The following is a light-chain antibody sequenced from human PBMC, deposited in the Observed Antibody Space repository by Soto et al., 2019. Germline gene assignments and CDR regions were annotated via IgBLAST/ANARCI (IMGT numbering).Light chain of an antibody. CDR3: QQYKNWPPIT. CDR2: DVS. Sequence: EIVMTQSPASLSVSPGERVTLSCRAGQGVTTNFAWYQQKSGQSPRLLIYDVSTRATGVPARFSGSGSGTEFTLTISSLQSEDFALYYCQQYKNWPPITFGQGTRLEIK. CDR1: QGVTTN. V-gene: IGKV3-15*01. J-gene: IGKJ5*01.